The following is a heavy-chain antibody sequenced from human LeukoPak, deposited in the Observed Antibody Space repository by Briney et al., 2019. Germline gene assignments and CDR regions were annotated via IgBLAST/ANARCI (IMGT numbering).Heavy chain of an antibody. D-gene: IGHD3-10*01. J-gene: IGHJ6*03. CDR1: GGTFSSYG. CDR2: IIPMFGTT. Sequence: EASVKVSCKASGGTFSSYGLSWVRQAPGQGLEWMGEIIPMFGTTNYAQKLQGRVTITADKFTSTAYMELSSLTSEDTAVYYCASRFGGAYYFYMDVWGKGTPVTVSS. CDR3: ASRFGGAYYFYMDV. V-gene: IGHV1-69*06.